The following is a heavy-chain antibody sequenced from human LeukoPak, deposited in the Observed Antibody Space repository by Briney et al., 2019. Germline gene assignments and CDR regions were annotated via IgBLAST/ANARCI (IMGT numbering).Heavy chain of an antibody. Sequence: SESLSLTCLVSGGSLARGGYCWSWLRHPPGKGLEGIGYIFHSGSIYYNPSLESRVTITVDGSKTQFSLRLSSVTAGPSVVYHCARGDYYGAGSFYYWGQGTLVTVSS. J-gene: IGHJ4*02. CDR2: IFHSGSI. CDR3: ARGDYYGAGSFYY. D-gene: IGHD3-10*01. CDR1: GGSLARGGYC. V-gene: IGHV4-30-2*01.